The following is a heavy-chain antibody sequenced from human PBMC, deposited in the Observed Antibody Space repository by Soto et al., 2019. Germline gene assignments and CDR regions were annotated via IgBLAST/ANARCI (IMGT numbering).Heavy chain of an antibody. D-gene: IGHD1-26*01. V-gene: IGHV1-46*01. CDR2: INPSGGST. CDR1: GYTFTSYY. J-gene: IGHJ4*02. Sequence: ASLKVSCKASGYTFTSYYMHWVRQAPGQGLEWMGIINPSGGSTSYAQKFQGRVTMTRDTSTSTVYMELSSLRSEDTAVYYCARDHANRRVVGATSFDYWRQGTLVTVSS. CDR3: ARDHANRRVVGATSFDY.